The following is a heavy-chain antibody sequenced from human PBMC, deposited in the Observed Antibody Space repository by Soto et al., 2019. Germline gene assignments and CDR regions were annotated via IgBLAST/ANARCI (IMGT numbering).Heavy chain of an antibody. V-gene: IGHV4-34*01. Sequence: QVQLQQWGAGLLKPSETLSLTCAVYGGSISGHYWTWIRQPPGKGLEWIGEINYSGSTNYNPSLKSRVTISVDTSKNQFSLKLSSVTAADTAVFYCAREVSRFLVDVWGKGTTVTVSS. CDR3: AREVSRFLVDV. D-gene: IGHD3-3*01. J-gene: IGHJ6*04. CDR2: INYSGST. CDR1: GGSISGHY.